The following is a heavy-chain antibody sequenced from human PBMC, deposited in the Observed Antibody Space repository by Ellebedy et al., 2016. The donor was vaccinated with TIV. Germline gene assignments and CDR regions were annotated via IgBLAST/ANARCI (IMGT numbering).Heavy chain of an antibody. CDR3: AKEGAFGNWYFDL. Sequence: PGGSLRLSCAASGFTFSSHGMHWVLQVPGKGPEWVAVIADHGTVQYYSDSVKVRFTISRDNSKNALWLQMNSLRFEDTAVYFCAKEGAFGNWYFDLWGRGTLVTVSS. CDR2: IADHGTVQ. V-gene: IGHV3-30*18. J-gene: IGHJ2*01. D-gene: IGHD1-14*01. CDR1: GFTFSSHG.